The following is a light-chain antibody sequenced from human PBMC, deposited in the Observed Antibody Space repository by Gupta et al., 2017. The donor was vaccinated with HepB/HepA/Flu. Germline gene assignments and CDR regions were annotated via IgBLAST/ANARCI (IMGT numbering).Light chain of an antibody. V-gene: IGKV1-39*01. CDR1: QSIRTY. CDR3: QQSDSNIQHT. J-gene: IGKJ4*01. Sequence: DIHMTQSPSSLSASVGDRVTITCRASQSIRTYLNWYQQSPGMAPKLLIFAVSNFQIGVPSRFSGSGYGTSVTLTISSRQQEDYGTYYCQQSDSNIQHTFGGGTKVEVK. CDR2: AVS.